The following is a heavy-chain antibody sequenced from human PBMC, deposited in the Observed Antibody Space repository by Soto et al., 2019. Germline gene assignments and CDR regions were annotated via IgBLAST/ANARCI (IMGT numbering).Heavy chain of an antibody. J-gene: IGHJ2*01. D-gene: IGHD4-17*01. CDR2: TSGGGDVA. Sequence: EVQLLESGGGLIQPGGSLRLSCKASGFTFINYAMNWVRQAPGKGLEWVSGTSGGGDVAFYADSVKGRFAISRDNSKNTLSLQMNSLRAEDTALYYCVKKSIGTVTNPVYWSFDLWGRGTLVTVSS. V-gene: IGHV3-23*01. CDR3: VKKSIGTVTNPVYWSFDL. CDR1: GFTFINYA.